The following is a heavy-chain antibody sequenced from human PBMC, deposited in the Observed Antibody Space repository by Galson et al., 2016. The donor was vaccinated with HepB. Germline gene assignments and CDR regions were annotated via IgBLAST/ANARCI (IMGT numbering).Heavy chain of an antibody. D-gene: IGHD1-26*01. V-gene: IGHV3-23*01. CDR2: IGSDGVDT. Sequence: SLRLSCAASGFTFSTYSMSWVRQAPGKGLEWVSAIGSDGVDTYYADSVKGRFTISRDNSKSTLYLQMNSLRAEDTAVFYCAKDIGVVGRYYYYGMDVWGQGTMVTVSS. CDR1: GFTFSTYS. J-gene: IGHJ6*02. CDR3: AKDIGVVGRYYYYGMDV.